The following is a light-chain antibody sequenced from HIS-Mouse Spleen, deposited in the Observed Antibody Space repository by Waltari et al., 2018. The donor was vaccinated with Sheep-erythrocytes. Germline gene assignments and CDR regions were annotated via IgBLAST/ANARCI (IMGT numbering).Light chain of an antibody. CDR2: DVS. CDR3: CSYAGSYTLV. Sequence: QSALTQPRSVSGSPGQSVTISCTRTSSDVGGYHYVSWYQQHPGKAPNLMIYDVSKRPSGVPDRFSGSKSGNTASLTISGLQAEDEADYYCCSYAGSYTLVFGGGTKLTVL. J-gene: IGLJ2*01. V-gene: IGLV2-11*01. CDR1: SSDVGGYHY.